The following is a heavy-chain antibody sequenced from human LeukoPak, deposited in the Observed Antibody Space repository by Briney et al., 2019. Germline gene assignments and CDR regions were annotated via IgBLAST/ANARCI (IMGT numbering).Heavy chain of an antibody. V-gene: IGHV4-34*01. D-gene: IGHD2-2*01. CDR3: ARGSKDIVVVPAAMWVNWFDP. CDR1: GGSFSGYY. CDR2: INHSGST. J-gene: IGHJ5*02. Sequence: SETLSLTCAVYGGSFSGYYWSWIRQPPGKGLEWIGEINHSGSTNSNPSLKSRVTISVDTSKNQFSLKLSSVAAADTAVYYCARGSKDIVVVPAAMWVNWFDPWGQGTLVTVSS.